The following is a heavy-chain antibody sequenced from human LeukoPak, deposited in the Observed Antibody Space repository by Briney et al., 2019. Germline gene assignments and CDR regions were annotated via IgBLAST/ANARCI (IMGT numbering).Heavy chain of an antibody. J-gene: IGHJ4*02. Sequence: PSETLSLTCAVSGGSISSGGYSWSWIRQPPGKGLEWIVYIYHSGSTYYNPSLKSRVTISVDRSKNQFSLKLSSVTAADTAVYYCARANYGSGSYAFDYWGQGTLVTVSS. CDR1: GGSISSGGYS. CDR2: IYHSGST. V-gene: IGHV4-30-2*01. CDR3: ARANYGSGSYAFDY. D-gene: IGHD3-10*01.